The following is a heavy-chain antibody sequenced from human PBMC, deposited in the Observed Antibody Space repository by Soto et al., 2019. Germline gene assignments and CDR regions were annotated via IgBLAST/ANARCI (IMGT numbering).Heavy chain of an antibody. J-gene: IGHJ4*02. CDR3: TRGLDRAKLGY. Sequence: QVQLQESGPGLVKPSQTLSLTCTVSDGSIDSGSYYRSWVRQYPGKGLEWIGSIHYSGSIYYSPSLRSRLTMSADTSKTQFSLKLSSVTVADTAVYYCTRGLDRAKLGYWGQGIQVIVSS. CDR1: DGSIDSGSYY. D-gene: IGHD1-26*01. V-gene: IGHV4-31*03. CDR2: IHYSGSI.